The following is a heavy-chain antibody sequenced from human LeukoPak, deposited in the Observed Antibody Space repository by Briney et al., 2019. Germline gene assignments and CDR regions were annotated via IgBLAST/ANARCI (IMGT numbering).Heavy chain of an antibody. CDR3: AKGAAAQGSFDY. CDR2: ISYDGSNK. V-gene: IGHV3-30*18. Sequence: HPGGSLRLSCAASGFTFSGYAMNWVRQAPGKGLEWVALISYDGSNKYYVDSVKGRFTISRDNSKNTVFLQMNSLRAEDTAVYYCAKGAAAQGSFDYWGQGTLVTVSS. D-gene: IGHD2-2*01. J-gene: IGHJ4*02. CDR1: GFTFSGYA.